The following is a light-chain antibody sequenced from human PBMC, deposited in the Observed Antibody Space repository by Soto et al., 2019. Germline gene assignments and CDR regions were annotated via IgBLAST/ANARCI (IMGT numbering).Light chain of an antibody. CDR2: DVF. CDR1: QNINNY. CDR3: QQSYTTPLT. J-gene: IGKJ4*01. V-gene: IGKV1-39*01. Sequence: DIQMTQSPSSLSASVGDRVTITCRASQNINNYLNWYQHKPGQAPKVLIYDVFTLQSGVPSRFRGSGSGTFFTLTISSLQPEDFATYYWQQSYTTPLTFGGGTKVDIK.